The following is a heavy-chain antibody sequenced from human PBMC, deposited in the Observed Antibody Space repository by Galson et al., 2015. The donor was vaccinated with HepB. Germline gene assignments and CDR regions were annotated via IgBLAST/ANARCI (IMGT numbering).Heavy chain of an antibody. V-gene: IGHV3-48*02. CDR2: ISSSSSTI. D-gene: IGHD3-10*01. Sequence: SLRLSCAASGFTFSSYSMNWVRQAPGKGLEWVSYISSSSSTIYYADSVKGRFTISRDNAKNSLYLQMNSLRDEDTAVYYCARGPYGSGSYYRPPYFDYWGQGTLVTVSS. CDR3: ARGPYGSGSYYRPPYFDY. CDR1: GFTFSSYS. J-gene: IGHJ4*02.